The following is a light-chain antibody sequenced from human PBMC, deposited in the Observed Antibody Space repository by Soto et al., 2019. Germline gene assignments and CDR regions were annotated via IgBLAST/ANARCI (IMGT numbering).Light chain of an antibody. CDR2: KAS. CDR1: QTISSW. V-gene: IGKV1-5*03. Sequence: DIQMTQSPSTLSASVGDRVTITCRASQTISSWLAWYQQKPGKAPKLLIYKASSLESGVPSRFSGSGSGTEFTLTIRSLQPDDFATYYSQQYNDYSTFGQGTKVEIK. CDR3: QQYNDYST. J-gene: IGKJ1*01.